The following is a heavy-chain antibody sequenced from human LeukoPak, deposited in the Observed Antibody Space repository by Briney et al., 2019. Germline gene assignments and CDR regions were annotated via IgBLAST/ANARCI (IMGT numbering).Heavy chain of an antibody. J-gene: IGHJ4*02. CDR3: ATTSRKTTVVTLLDY. D-gene: IGHD4-23*01. Sequence: ASVKVSCKVSGYTLTELSINWVRQAPGKGLEWMGGFDPEDGETIYAQKFQGRVTMTEDTSTDTAYMELSSLRSEDTAVYYCATTSRKTTVVTLLDYWGQGTLVTVSS. V-gene: IGHV1-24*01. CDR2: FDPEDGET. CDR1: GYTLTELS.